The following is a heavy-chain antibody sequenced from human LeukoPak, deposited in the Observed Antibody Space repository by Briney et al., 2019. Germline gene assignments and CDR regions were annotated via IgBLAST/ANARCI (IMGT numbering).Heavy chain of an antibody. J-gene: IGHJ5*02. Sequence: TSETLSLTCTVSGYSISSGYYWGWIRQPPGKGLEWIGYIYYDGSTNYTPSLKSRVTMSVDTSKNQLSLKLSSVTAADTAVYYCATDRAHSGTYSAYNWFDPWGQGTLVTVSS. V-gene: IGHV4-61*01. CDR1: GYSISSGYY. CDR3: ATDRAHSGTYSAYNWFDP. D-gene: IGHD1-26*01. CDR2: IYYDGST.